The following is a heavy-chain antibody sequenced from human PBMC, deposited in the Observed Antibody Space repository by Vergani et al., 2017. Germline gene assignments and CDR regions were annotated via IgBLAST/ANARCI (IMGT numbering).Heavy chain of an antibody. CDR3: AGSMVRYDYFDY. D-gene: IGHD3-10*01. CDR1: GFTFSSYA. CDR2: ISSSGSTI. V-gene: IGHV3-48*04. J-gene: IGHJ4*02. Sequence: EVQLLESGGGLVQPGGSLRLSCAASGFTFSSYALSWIRQAPGKGLEWVSYISSSGSTIYYADSVKGRFTISRDNAKNSLYLQMNSLRAEDTAVYYCAGSMVRYDYFDYWGQGTLVTVSS.